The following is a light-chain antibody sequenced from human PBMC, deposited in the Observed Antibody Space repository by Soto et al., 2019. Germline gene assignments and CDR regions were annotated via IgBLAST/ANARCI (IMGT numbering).Light chain of an antibody. CDR2: GAS. V-gene: IGKV3-20*01. CDR3: QQYGSSGT. Sequence: EVVVTQAPDTLSFSPGETATLSCRSSQSVSSSYLAWYQQKPGQAPRLLIYGASSRATGTPDRFSGSGSGTDFTLTISRLEPEDFAVYYCQQYGSSGTFGQGTKVDIK. J-gene: IGKJ1*01. CDR1: QSVSSSY.